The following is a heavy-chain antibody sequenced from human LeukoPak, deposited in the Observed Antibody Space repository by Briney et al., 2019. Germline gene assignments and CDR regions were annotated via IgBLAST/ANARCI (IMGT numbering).Heavy chain of an antibody. CDR1: GFTFSTHG. CDR3: AKDRSGSYPEYFQH. CDR2: IRYDGINK. J-gene: IGHJ1*01. V-gene: IGHV3-30*02. Sequence: GGSLRLSCAASGFTFSTHGMHWVRQAPGKGLEWVAFIRYDGINKYYADSVKGRFTISRDNSKNTLYLQMNSLRAEDTAVYYCAKDRSGSYPEYFQHWGQGTLVTVSS. D-gene: IGHD1-26*01.